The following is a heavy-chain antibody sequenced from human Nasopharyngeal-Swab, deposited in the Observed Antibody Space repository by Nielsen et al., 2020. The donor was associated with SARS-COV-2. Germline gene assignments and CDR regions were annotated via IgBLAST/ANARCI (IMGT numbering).Heavy chain of an antibody. CDR3: TREQPDYYDSSGYYPIPFDS. J-gene: IGHJ4*02. CDR1: GFTFGDYA. Sequence: GESLKISCTDSGFTFGDYAMSWFRQAPGKGLEWVGFIRSKAYGGTTEYAASVKGRFTISRDDSKSIAYLQMNSLKTEDTAVYYCTREQPDYYDSSGYYPIPFDSWGQGTLVTVSS. V-gene: IGHV3-49*03. CDR2: IRSKAYGGTT. D-gene: IGHD3-22*01.